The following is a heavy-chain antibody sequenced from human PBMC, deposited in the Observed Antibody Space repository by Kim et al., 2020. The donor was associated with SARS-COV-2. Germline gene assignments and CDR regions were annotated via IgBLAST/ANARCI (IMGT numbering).Heavy chain of an antibody. V-gene: IGHV4-31*02. Sequence: PSLKSRVTISVDTSKNQFSLKLSSVTAADTAVYYCARDQTTVTSRYGMDVWGQGTTVTVSS. CDR3: ARDQTTVTSRYGMDV. D-gene: IGHD4-17*01. J-gene: IGHJ6*02.